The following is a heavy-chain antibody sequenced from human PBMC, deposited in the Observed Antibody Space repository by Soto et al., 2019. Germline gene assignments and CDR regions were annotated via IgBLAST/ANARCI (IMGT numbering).Heavy chain of an antibody. J-gene: IGHJ6*02. CDR1: GYSFTIYC. CDR3: ARQNIVVVPAASPLYYYYGMDV. V-gene: IGHV5-51*01. D-gene: IGHD2-2*01. CDR2: IYPGDSDT. Sequence: GESLKIFCKGSGYSFTIYCIGWVLQRPWKGLEWMGIIYPGDSDTRYSPSFQGQVTISADKSISTAYLQWSSLKASDTAMYYCARQNIVVVPAASPLYYYYGMDVWGQGTTVTVSS.